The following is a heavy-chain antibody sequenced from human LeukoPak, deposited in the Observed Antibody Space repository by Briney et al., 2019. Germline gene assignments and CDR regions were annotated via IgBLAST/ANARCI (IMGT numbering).Heavy chain of an antibody. CDR1: GFTFSPFTNFA. V-gene: IGHV3-23*01. J-gene: IGHJ6*02. CDR2: VSASGDRT. D-gene: IGHD3-10*02. CDR3: AKDVRPGGGGMDV. Sequence: GSLRLSCAASGFTFSPFTNFAMSWVRQAPGEGLECVSVVSASGDRTYYADSVKGRFTISRDNSKNTLDLQMNSLKDEDTAIYYCAKDVRPGGGGMDVWGQGTTVTVSS.